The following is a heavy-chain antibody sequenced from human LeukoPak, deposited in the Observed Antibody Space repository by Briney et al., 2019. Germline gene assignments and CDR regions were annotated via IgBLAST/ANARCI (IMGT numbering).Heavy chain of an antibody. V-gene: IGHV1-2*02. D-gene: IGHD1/OR15-1a*01. CDR1: GYTFTRYF. J-gene: IGHJ4*02. Sequence: VASVNVSCKASGYTFTRYFMHWVRQAPGQGLEWMGCINPMSWWTNYVQMFYGRGEMTRGKFISKAYVELVRLRYEDTAVYYCARDMEQGTWSGTFDFWGQGTRVSVSS. CDR3: ARDMEQGTWSGTFDF. CDR2: INPMSWWT.